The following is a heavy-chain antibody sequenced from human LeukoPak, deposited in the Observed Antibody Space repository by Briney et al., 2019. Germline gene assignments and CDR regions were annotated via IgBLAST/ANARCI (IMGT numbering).Heavy chain of an antibody. CDR1: GGSISSSSYY. V-gene: IGHV4-39*07. J-gene: IGHJ4*02. Sequence: SETLSLTCTVSGGSISSSSYYWGWIRQPPGKGLEWIGSIYYSGSTYYNPSLKSRVTISVDTSKNQFSLKLSSVTAADTAVYYCATRIYDFWSGYFAWGQGTLVTVSS. D-gene: IGHD3-3*01. CDR3: ATRIYDFWSGYFA. CDR2: IYYSGST.